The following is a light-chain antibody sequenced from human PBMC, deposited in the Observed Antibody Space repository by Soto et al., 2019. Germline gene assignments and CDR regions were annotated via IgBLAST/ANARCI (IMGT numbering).Light chain of an antibody. CDR2: DDS. J-gene: IGLJ1*01. Sequence: SYELTQPPSVSVAPGQTASITCGGHNIGSKTLHWYRQTPGQAPVLVVYDDSDRPSGIPERFSGSNSGNTATLTISRVEAGDEADYYCQVWDSITDHSVFGTGTKVTVL. V-gene: IGLV3-21*02. CDR3: QVWDSITDHSV. CDR1: NIGSKT.